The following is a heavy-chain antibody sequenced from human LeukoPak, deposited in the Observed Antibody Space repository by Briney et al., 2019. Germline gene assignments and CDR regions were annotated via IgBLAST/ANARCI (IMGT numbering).Heavy chain of an antibody. D-gene: IGHD2-8*01. V-gene: IGHV4-30-2*01. CDR1: VGSMSSGCYS. J-gene: IGHJ5*02. Sequence: SETLSLTCAVSVGSMSSGCYSWSWIRLPPGKGLEWIGYIYHSGSTYYNPSLKSRVTISVDRSKNQFSLKLSSVTAADTAVYYCARSFCTNGPHGWFDPWGQGTLVTVSS. CDR3: ARSFCTNGPHGWFDP. CDR2: IYHSGST.